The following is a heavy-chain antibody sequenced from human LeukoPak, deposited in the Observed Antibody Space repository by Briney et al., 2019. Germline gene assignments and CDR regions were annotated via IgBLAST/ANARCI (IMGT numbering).Heavy chain of an antibody. CDR3: ARGLGSTMVRGVNDY. Sequence: ASVKVSCKASGYTFTGYYMHWVRQAPGQGLEWMGWINPNSGGTNYAQKFQGRVTMTRDTSISTAYTELSRMRSDDTAVYYCARGLGSTMVRGVNDYWGQGTLVTVSS. CDR1: GYTFTGYY. J-gene: IGHJ4*02. V-gene: IGHV1-2*02. D-gene: IGHD3-10*01. CDR2: INPNSGGT.